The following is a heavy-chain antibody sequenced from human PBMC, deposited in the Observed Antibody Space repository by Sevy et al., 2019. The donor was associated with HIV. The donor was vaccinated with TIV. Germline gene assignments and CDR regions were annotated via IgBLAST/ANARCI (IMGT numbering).Heavy chain of an antibody. V-gene: IGHV3-7*01. Sequence: GGSLRLSCAASGFPFSSYWMTWVRQTPEKGLEWVANINQDGTEKYYVDSVKGRFTISRDNAKTSVYLQMTSLRVEDTALYYCIKGRDVGDYWGQGTLVTVSS. CDR2: INQDGTEK. CDR3: IKGRDVGDY. D-gene: IGHD1-26*01. CDR1: GFPFSSYW. J-gene: IGHJ4*02.